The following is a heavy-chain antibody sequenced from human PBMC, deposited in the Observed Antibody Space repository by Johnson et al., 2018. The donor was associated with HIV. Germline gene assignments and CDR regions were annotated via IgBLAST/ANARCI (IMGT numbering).Heavy chain of an antibody. J-gene: IGHJ3*02. V-gene: IGHV3-30*18. Sequence: QVQLVESGGGVVQPGRSLRLSCAASGFTFSSYAMHWVRQAPGKGLEWVAVISYDGSNKYSADSVKGRFTISRDKNMLYLQMNSLRAEDTAVYYCAKPLGGRDTAMVAIGFDSWGQGTMLTVSS. CDR3: AKPLGGRDTAMVAIGFDS. D-gene: IGHD5-18*01. CDR1: GFTFSSYA. CDR2: ISYDGSNK.